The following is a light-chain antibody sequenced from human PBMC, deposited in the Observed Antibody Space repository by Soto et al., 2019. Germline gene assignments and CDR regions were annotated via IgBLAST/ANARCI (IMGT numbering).Light chain of an antibody. V-gene: IGKV3-20*01. Sequence: EIVLTQSPGTLSLSPGKRATLSCRASQSITNNYLAWYQQKPGKAPRLLIHGISNRATGVPDRFSGSGSGTDFTLTISSLQPEDFATYYCQQSYSTPWTFGQGTKVDIK. CDR1: QSITNNY. CDR2: GIS. CDR3: QQSYSTPWT. J-gene: IGKJ1*01.